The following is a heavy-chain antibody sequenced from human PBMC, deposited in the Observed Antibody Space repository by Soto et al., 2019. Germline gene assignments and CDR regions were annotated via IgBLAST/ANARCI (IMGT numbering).Heavy chain of an antibody. CDR3: ARARQQLVINWFDP. Sequence: KQSQTLSLTCAISGDSVSSNSAAWNWIRQSPSRGLEWLGRTYYRSKWYNDYAVSVKSRITINPDTSKNQFSLQLNSVTPEDTAVHYCARARQQLVINWFDPWGQGTLVTVSS. J-gene: IGHJ5*02. V-gene: IGHV6-1*01. CDR2: TYYRSKWYN. CDR1: GDSVSSNSAA. D-gene: IGHD6-13*01.